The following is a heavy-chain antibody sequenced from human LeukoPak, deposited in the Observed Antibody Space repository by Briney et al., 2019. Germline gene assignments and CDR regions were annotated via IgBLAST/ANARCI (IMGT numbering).Heavy chain of an antibody. V-gene: IGHV4-34*01. CDR3: ARGGLANYFDY. J-gene: IGHJ4*02. CDR1: GGSFSGYY. CDR2: INHSGTT. D-gene: IGHD3/OR15-3a*01. Sequence: SETLSLTCVVYGGSFSGYYWSWIRQPPGKGLEWIGEINHSGTTNYNPSLKSRVTTSVDTSKNQFSLKLTSVTAADTAVYYCARGGLANYFDYWGQGTLVPVSS.